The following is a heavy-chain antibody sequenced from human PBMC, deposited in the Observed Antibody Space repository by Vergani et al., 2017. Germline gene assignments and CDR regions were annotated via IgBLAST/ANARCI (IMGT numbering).Heavy chain of an antibody. CDR1: GGSFSGYY. J-gene: IGHJ6*03. V-gene: IGHV4-34*01. D-gene: IGHD3-3*01. CDR3: AREVCWSGYRYYYYYMDV. Sequence: QVQLQQWGAGLLKPSETLSLTCAVYGGSFSGYYWSWIRQPPGKGLEWIGEINHSGSTNYNPSLKSRVTISVDTSKNQFSLKLSSVTAADTAVYYCAREVCWSGYRYYYYYMDVWGKGTTVNVSS. CDR2: INHSGST.